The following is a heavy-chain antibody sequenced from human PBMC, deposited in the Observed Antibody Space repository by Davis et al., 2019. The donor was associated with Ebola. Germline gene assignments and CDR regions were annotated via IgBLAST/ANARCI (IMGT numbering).Heavy chain of an antibody. J-gene: IGHJ3*02. V-gene: IGHV3-7*01. CDR3: AKDWAARYDYGDYEEAFDI. D-gene: IGHD4-17*01. CDR2: IKQDGSEK. CDR1: GFTFSSYW. Sequence: GESLKISCAASGFTFSSYWMSWVRQAPGKGLEWVANIKQDGSEKYYVDSVKGRFTISRDNAKNSLYLQMNSLRAEDTAVYYCAKDWAARYDYGDYEEAFDIWGQGTMVTVSS.